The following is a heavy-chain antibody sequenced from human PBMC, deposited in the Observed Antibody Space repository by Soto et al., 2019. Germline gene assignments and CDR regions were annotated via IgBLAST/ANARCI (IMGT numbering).Heavy chain of an antibody. Sequence: GESLKISCKGSGYRFASYRIAWVRQMPGKGLEWMGIIDPSDSYTNYSPSFQGHVTISADKSISTAYLQWSSLKASDTAMYYCARRPHGMDVWGQGTTVTVSS. J-gene: IGHJ6*02. CDR1: GYRFASYR. CDR2: IDPSDSYT. CDR3: ARRPHGMDV. V-gene: IGHV5-10-1*01.